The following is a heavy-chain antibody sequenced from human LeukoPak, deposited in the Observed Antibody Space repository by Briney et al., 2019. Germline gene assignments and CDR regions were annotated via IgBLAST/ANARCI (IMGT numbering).Heavy chain of an antibody. Sequence: SGGSLRLSCAASGFTFSSYAMHWVRQAPGKGLEWVAVISYDGSNKYYADSVKGRFTISRDNSKSTLYLQMNSLRAEDTAVCYCARDAHHDYWGQGTLVTVSS. V-gene: IGHV3-30-3*01. CDR1: GFTFSSYA. CDR2: ISYDGSNK. CDR3: ARDAHHDY. J-gene: IGHJ4*02.